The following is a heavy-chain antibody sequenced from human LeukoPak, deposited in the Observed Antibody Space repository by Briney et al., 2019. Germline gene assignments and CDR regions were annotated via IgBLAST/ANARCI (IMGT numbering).Heavy chain of an antibody. Sequence: SETLSLTCTVSGGSISSSGHYWSWIRQHPGKGLEWIGYIYYSGSTYYNPSLKSRVTLSVDTSKNQFSLKLTSVTAADTAVYYCARDSERLDVWGQGTTVTVSS. J-gene: IGHJ6*02. CDR1: GGSISSSGHY. CDR2: IYYSGST. CDR3: ARDSERLDV. V-gene: IGHV4-31*03.